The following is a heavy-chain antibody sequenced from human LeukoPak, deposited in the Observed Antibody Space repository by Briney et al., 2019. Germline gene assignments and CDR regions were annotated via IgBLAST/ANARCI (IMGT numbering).Heavy chain of an antibody. CDR1: GGSISSYY. CDR3: ARMRALRGPMDV. Sequence: NPSETLSLTCTVSGGSISSYYWSWIRQPPGKGLEWIGYIYYSGSTNYNPSLKSRVTISVDTSKNQFSLKLSSVTAADTAVYYCARMRALRGPMDVWGQGTTVTVSS. V-gene: IGHV4-59*08. J-gene: IGHJ6*02. CDR2: IYYSGST. D-gene: IGHD3-16*01.